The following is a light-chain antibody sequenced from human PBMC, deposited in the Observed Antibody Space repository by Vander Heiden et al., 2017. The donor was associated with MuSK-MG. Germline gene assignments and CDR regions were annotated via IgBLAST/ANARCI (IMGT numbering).Light chain of an antibody. J-gene: IGKJ1*01. CDR2: KAS. Sequence: IQMTQSPSTLSASVGDRVTITCRASQSISSWLAWYQQKPGKAPNLLIYKASSLESGVPSRFSGSGSGTEFTLTISSLQPDDFATYYCQQYITYSRTLGQGTKVEIK. CDR3: QQYITYSRT. V-gene: IGKV1-5*03. CDR1: QSISSW.